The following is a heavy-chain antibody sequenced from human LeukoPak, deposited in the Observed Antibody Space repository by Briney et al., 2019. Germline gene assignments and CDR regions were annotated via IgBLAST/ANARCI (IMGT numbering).Heavy chain of an antibody. CDR2: IFDRGST. CDR3: AGSFRIGELHAFDI. Sequence: PSETLSLTCTVSGGSISSRSYYWGWIRRPPGKGLEWIGSIFDRGSTYYNPSLKSRVTISVDTSKNQFSLNLSSVTAADTAVYYCAGSFRIGELHAFDIWGQGTLVTVSS. V-gene: IGHV4-39*01. J-gene: IGHJ3*02. CDR1: GGSISSRSYY. D-gene: IGHD3-10*01.